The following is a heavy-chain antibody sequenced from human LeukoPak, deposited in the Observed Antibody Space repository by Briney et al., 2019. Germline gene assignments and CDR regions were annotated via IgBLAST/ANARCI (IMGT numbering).Heavy chain of an antibody. D-gene: IGHD4-17*01. CDR3: ASTVTTPYYYYGMDV. CDR1: GFTVSSNY. Sequence: GGSLRLSRAASGFTVSSNYMSWVRQAPGKGLEWVSVIYSGGSTYYADSVRGRFTISRDNSKSTLYLQMNSPRAEDTAVYYCASTVTTPYYYYGMDVWGQGTTVTVSS. J-gene: IGHJ6*02. V-gene: IGHV3-66*01. CDR2: IYSGGST.